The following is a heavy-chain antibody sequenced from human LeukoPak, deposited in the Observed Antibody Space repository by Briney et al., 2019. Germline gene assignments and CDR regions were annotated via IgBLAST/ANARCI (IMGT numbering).Heavy chain of an antibody. D-gene: IGHD5-18*01. CDR2: INPNSGGT. J-gene: IGHJ5*02. V-gene: IGHV1-2*02. CDR3: ARLVDTVTQGWFDP. Sequence: ASVKVSCKASGYTFTGYYMHWVRQAPGQGLEWMGWINPNSGGTNYAQKFQGRVTMTRDTSISTAYMELSRLRSDDTAVYYCARLVDTVTQGWFDPWGQGTLVTVSS. CDR1: GYTFTGYY.